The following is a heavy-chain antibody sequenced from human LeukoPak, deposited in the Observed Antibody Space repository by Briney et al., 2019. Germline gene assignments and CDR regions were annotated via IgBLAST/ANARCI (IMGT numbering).Heavy chain of an antibody. J-gene: IGHJ6*02. Sequence: ASVKVSCKASGYTFTTYAMHWVRQAPGQGLEWMGWINAGNGNTKYSQKFQGRVTITRDTSTSTAYMELRSLRSDDTAVYYCARDGAVAVEYYYYYGMDVWGQGTTVTVSS. CDR1: GYTFTTYA. D-gene: IGHD6-19*01. CDR2: INAGNGNT. V-gene: IGHV1-3*01. CDR3: ARDGAVAVEYYYYYGMDV.